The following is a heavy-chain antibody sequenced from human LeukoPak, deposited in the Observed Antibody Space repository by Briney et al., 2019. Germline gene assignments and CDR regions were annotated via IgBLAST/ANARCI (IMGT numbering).Heavy chain of an antibody. J-gene: IGHJ3*02. CDR2: IYYSGST. CDR3: AGEGYSSSWYAFDI. D-gene: IGHD6-13*01. CDR1: GGSISSSSYY. V-gene: IGHV4-39*01. Sequence: PSETLSLTCTVSGGSISSSSYYWVWIRQPPGKGLEWIGSIYYSGSTYYNPSLKSRVTISVDTSKNQFSLKLSSVTAADTAVYYCAGEGYSSSWYAFDIWGQGTMVTVSS.